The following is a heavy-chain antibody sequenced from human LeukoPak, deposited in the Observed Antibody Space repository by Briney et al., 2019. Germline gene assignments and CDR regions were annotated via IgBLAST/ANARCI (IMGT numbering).Heavy chain of an antibody. D-gene: IGHD1-1*01. V-gene: IGHV1-69*05. Sequence: SVTVSCKASGGTFSSYAISWVRQAPGQGLEWMGGIIPIFGTANYAQKFQGRVTMTRNTSISTAYMELSSLRSEDTAVYYCARGLGNDGIFDYWGQGTLVTVSS. CDR3: ARGLGNDGIFDY. CDR2: IIPIFGTA. J-gene: IGHJ4*02. CDR1: GGTFSSYA.